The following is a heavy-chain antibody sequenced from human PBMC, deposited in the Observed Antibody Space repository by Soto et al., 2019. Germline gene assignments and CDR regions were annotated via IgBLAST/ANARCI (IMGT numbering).Heavy chain of an antibody. V-gene: IGHV3-33*01. Sequence: QVQLVESGGGVVQPGRSLRLSCAASGFTFSNHGMHWVRQAPGKGLEWVARIYYDGSNEYYADSVKGRFTISRDSSKNTLYPQMNSLRAEDTAVYYGARGRGSGSFYQLDYWGQGTLVTVSS. D-gene: IGHD1-26*01. CDR1: GFTFSNHG. J-gene: IGHJ4*02. CDR2: IYYDGSNE. CDR3: ARGRGSGSFYQLDY.